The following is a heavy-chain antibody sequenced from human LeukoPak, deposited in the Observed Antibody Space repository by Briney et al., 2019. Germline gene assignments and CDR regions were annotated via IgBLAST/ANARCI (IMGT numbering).Heavy chain of an antibody. V-gene: IGHV3-49*04. D-gene: IGHD3-10*01. CDR1: GFTFGDYA. Sequence: GSLRLSCTASGFTFGDYAMSWVRQAPGKGLEWVGFIRSKAYGGTTEYAASVKGRFTISRDDSKSIAYLQMNSLKTEDTAVYYCTRERYYGSGSYHYYGMDVWGKGTTVTVSS. CDR3: TRERYYGSGSYHYYGMDV. CDR2: IRSKAYGGTT. J-gene: IGHJ6*04.